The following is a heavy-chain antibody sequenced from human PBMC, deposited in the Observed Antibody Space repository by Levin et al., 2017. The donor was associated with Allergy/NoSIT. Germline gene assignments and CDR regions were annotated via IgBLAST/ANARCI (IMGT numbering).Heavy chain of an antibody. D-gene: IGHD2/OR15-2a*01. CDR2: ISSSSSSI. J-gene: IGHJ3*02. Sequence: HTGGSLRLSCVASGVAFSSYSMNWVHQAPGKGLEWISYISSSSSSIDYADSVKGRFTISRDNAKNSLFLQMNSLRDEDTAVYFCAGMKRNILQAFGIWGQGTMVTVSS. CDR1: GVAFSSYS. CDR3: AGMKRNILQAFGI. V-gene: IGHV3-48*02.